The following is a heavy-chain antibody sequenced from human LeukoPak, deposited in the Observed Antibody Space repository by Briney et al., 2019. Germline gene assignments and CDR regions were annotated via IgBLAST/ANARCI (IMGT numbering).Heavy chain of an antibody. CDR2: ISAYNGNT. D-gene: IGHD2-2*01. CDR1: GYTFTSYG. J-gene: IGHJ5*02. V-gene: IGHV1-18*01. CDR3: ARDGATVVPAANWFDP. Sequence: VASVKVSCKASGYTFTSYGISWVRQAPGQGLEWMGWISAYNGNTNYAQKLQGRVTMTTDTSTSTAYMELRSLRSDDTAVYYCARDGATVVPAANWFDPWGQGTLVTVSS.